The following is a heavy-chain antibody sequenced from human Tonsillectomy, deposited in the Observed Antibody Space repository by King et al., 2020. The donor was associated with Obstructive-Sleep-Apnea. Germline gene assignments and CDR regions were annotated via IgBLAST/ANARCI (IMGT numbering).Heavy chain of an antibody. V-gene: IGHV4-59*08. CDR2: IYYTGST. CDR1: GDSISTYY. CDR3: ARHEDWGFVDY. J-gene: IGHJ4*02. D-gene: IGHD7-27*01. Sequence: VQLQESGPGLVKPSETLSLTCTVSGDSISTYYWSWIRQPPGRGLEWIGYIYYTGSTNYNPSLRSRVTISVDTSKNQFSLKLSSVTAADTAVYYCARHEDWGFVDYWGQGTLVTVSS.